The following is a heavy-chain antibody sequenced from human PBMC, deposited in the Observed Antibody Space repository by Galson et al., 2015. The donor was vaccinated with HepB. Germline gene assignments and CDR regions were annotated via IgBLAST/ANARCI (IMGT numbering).Heavy chain of an antibody. CDR3: AREGYDDKSYYYYGMDV. CDR2: IIPIFGPA. J-gene: IGHJ6*02. D-gene: IGHD3-22*01. CDR1: GGTFSTYA. V-gene: IGHV1-69*13. Sequence: SVKVSCKASGGTFSTYAISWVRQAPGQGLEWMGGIIPIFGPANYAQKFQGRVTITADESTSTAYMELSSLRSGDTAVYYCAREGYDDKSYYYYGMDVWGQGTTVTVSS.